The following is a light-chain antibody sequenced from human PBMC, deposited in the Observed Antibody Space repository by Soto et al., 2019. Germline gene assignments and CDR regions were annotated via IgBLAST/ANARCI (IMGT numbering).Light chain of an antibody. J-gene: IGKJ1*01. CDR1: QSVSSSY. V-gene: IGKV3D-20*01. CDR3: QQYGSFWT. CDR2: DAS. Sequence: EIVLTQSPATLSLSPGERATLSCGASQSVSSSYLAWYQQKPGLAPRLLIYDASSRATGIPDRFSGSGSGTDFTLTISRLEPEDFAVYYCQQYGSFWTFGQGTKVEIK.